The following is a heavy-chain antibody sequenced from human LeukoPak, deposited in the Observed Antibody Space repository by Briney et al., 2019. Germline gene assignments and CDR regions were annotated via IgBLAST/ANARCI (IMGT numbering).Heavy chain of an antibody. D-gene: IGHD4-23*01. Sequence: PSETLSLTCAVYSKSFSGYYWSWIRQPPGKGLEWIGEINHSGSTNYNPSLKSRVTISVDTSKNQFSLKLSSVTAADTAVYYCAQGSTVEGAFDTWGQGTMVTVSS. J-gene: IGHJ3*02. V-gene: IGHV4-34*01. CDR3: AQGSTVEGAFDT. CDR1: SKSFSGYY. CDR2: INHSGST.